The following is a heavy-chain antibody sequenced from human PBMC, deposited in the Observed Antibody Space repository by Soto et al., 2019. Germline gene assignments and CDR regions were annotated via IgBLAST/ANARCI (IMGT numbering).Heavy chain of an antibody. CDR3: ARKQAGAVPGIDY. Sequence: PLSLTWSVTGDSIIGLGYYWSWIRQHPGKGLEWLGYIYGSGGSGSTLYNPSLKSRITLSVDTSKTQFSLNLSSVTVADTAVYLCARKQAGAVPGIDYWGQGPLITVS. CDR1: GDSIIGLGYY. D-gene: IGHD1-26*01. V-gene: IGHV4-31*02. CDR2: IYGSGGSGST. J-gene: IGHJ4*02.